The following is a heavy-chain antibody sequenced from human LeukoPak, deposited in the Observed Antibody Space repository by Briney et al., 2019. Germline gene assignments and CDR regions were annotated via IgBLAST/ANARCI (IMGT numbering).Heavy chain of an antibody. CDR1: GGPFRGYY. Sequence: SETLSLPCAVYGGPFRGYYWRWIRQPPGKGLEWIGEINHSGSTNYNPSLKSRVAISVDTSKNQFSLKLSSVTAADTAVYYCARDPSPAGNNWFDPWGQGTLVTVSS. D-gene: IGHD3-10*01. V-gene: IGHV4-34*01. CDR2: INHSGST. CDR3: ARDPSPAGNNWFDP. J-gene: IGHJ5*02.